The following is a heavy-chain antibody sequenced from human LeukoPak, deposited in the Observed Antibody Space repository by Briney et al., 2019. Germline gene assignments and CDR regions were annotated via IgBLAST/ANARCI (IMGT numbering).Heavy chain of an antibody. CDR2: VYYSGST. CDR3: ASPGGD. CDR1: DGSLSGHY. V-gene: IGHV4-59*11. D-gene: IGHD3-10*01. Sequence: SETLSLTCTVSDGSLSGHYWSWIRQPPGKGLESIGFVYYSGSTNYNPSLKGRVTISVDTSKNQFSLKLSSVTAADTAVYYCASPGGDWGQGTLVTVSS. J-gene: IGHJ4*02.